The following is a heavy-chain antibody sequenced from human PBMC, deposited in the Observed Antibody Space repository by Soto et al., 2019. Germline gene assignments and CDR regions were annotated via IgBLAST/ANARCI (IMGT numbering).Heavy chain of an antibody. CDR1: GFSLNTNGVG. J-gene: IGHJ5*02. CDR2: IYWNDDK. D-gene: IGHD1-26*01. CDR3: AREGAIVPRFFDP. V-gene: IGHV2-5*01. Sequence: QITLKESGPTLVKPTETLTLTCTCSGFSLNTNGVGVGWVRQPPGKALEWLALIYWNDDKRYSPSLKNRLTITKDTTKKQVVLTMTNLDPVDTAKYYCAREGAIVPRFFDPWGQGTLVTVSS.